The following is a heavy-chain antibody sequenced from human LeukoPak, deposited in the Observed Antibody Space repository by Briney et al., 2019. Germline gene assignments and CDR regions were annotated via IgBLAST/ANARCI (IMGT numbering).Heavy chain of an antibody. CDR3: ARGSSNLDDYGDYYFDY. Sequence: GGSLRLSCAASGFTFSSYSMNWVRQAPGKGLEWVSSIISSSSYIYYADSVKGRFTISRDNAKNSLYLQMSSLRAEDTAVYYCARGSSNLDDYGDYYFDYWGQGTLVTVSS. V-gene: IGHV3-21*01. J-gene: IGHJ4*02. D-gene: IGHD4-17*01. CDR1: GFTFSSYS. CDR2: IISSSSYI.